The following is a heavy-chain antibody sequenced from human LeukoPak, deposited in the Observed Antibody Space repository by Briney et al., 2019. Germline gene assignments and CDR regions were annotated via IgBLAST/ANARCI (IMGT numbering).Heavy chain of an antibody. V-gene: IGHV4-61*01. D-gene: IGHD4-17*01. CDR1: VGSVSSGSYY. CDR3: ARDQHGDYEGGFDY. Sequence: SETLSLTCTVSVGSVSSGSYYWRWIRQPPGKGLEWIGYIYYSGSTNYNPSLKSRVTISVDTSKNQFSLKLSSVTAADTAVYYCARDQHGDYEGGFDYWGQGTLVTVSS. J-gene: IGHJ4*02. CDR2: IYYSGST.